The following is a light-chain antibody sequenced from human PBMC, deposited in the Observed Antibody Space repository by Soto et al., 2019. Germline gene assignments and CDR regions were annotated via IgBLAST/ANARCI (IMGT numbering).Light chain of an antibody. V-gene: IGKV3-20*01. CDR1: QSVGSSH. Sequence: EIVLTQSPGTLSLSPGERATLSCRASQSVGSSHLAWYQQKPGQAPRLLIYGASSRATGIPDRFSGSGSGTDFTLTITSLQAEDVAVYYCQQYFSLITFGQGTRLEIK. CDR3: QQYFSLIT. CDR2: GAS. J-gene: IGKJ5*01.